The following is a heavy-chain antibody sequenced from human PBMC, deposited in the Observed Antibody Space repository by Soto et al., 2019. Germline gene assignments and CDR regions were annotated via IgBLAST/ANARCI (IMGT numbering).Heavy chain of an antibody. CDR1: GFTFDDYA. V-gene: IGHV3-9*01. CDR2: ISWNSGSI. D-gene: IGHD3-16*02. CDR3: AKDSQPNPDYRKFDY. J-gene: IGHJ4*02. Sequence: SLRLSCAASGFTFDDYAMHWVRQAPGKGLEWVSGISWNSGSIGYADSVKGRFTISRDNAKNSLYLQMNSLRAEDTALYYCAKDSQPNPDYRKFDYWGRGTLVTVSS.